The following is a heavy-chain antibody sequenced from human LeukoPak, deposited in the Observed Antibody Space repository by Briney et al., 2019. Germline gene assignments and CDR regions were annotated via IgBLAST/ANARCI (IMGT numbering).Heavy chain of an antibody. CDR3: ARGAYSSGFRLDY. CDR2: IYSGGST. D-gene: IGHD6-19*01. J-gene: IGHJ4*02. Sequence: GGSLRPSCAASGFTVSSNYMSWVRQAPGKGLEWVSVIYSGGSTYYADSVKGRFTISRDNSKNTLYLQMNSLRAEDTAVYYCARGAYSSGFRLDYWGQGTLVTVSS. V-gene: IGHV3-53*01. CDR1: GFTVSSNY.